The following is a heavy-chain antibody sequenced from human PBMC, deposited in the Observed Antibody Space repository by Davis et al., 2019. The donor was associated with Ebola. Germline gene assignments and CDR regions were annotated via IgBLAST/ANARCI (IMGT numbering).Heavy chain of an antibody. J-gene: IGHJ1*01. Sequence: GESLKISCAASGFSFSSYDMHWVRQAPGKGLEWVATISNDGTNKYYADSMEGRFSISRENSKNTLYLQMNSLRPEDTAVYYCAREGLQWFGESDEYFQQWGQGTLVTVPS. CDR2: ISNDGTNK. CDR1: GFSFSSYD. D-gene: IGHD3-10*01. CDR3: AREGLQWFGESDEYFQQ. V-gene: IGHV3-30*03.